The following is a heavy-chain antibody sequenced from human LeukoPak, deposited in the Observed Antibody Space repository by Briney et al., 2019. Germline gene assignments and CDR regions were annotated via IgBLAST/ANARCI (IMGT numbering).Heavy chain of an antibody. CDR2: IYPGDSDT. V-gene: IGHV5-51*01. CDR3: ARRLVGATKPLVY. Sequence: GESLKIYCKGSGYSFTSYWLGWVRQMPGKGLEWMGIIYPGDSDTRHSLSFQGRVTISTDNSIRTVYLHGRSLSAADTAMSYCARRLVGATKPLVYWGQGTLVTVSS. D-gene: IGHD1-26*01. J-gene: IGHJ4*02. CDR1: GYSFTSYW.